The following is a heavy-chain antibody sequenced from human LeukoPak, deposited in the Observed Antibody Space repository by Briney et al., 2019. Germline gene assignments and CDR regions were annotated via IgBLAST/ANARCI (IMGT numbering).Heavy chain of an antibody. Sequence: GGSLRLSCAASGFTFSTYGMIWVRQPPGKGLEWVSSISGSSSLVYYADSLKGRFTISRDNAKTSLYLQMSSLRAEDTAMYYCARVSSAGKAVAGIAYWGKGTLVTVSS. CDR3: ARVSSAGKAVAGIAY. J-gene: IGHJ4*02. V-gene: IGHV3-21*01. D-gene: IGHD6-19*01. CDR2: ISGSSSLV. CDR1: GFTFSTYG.